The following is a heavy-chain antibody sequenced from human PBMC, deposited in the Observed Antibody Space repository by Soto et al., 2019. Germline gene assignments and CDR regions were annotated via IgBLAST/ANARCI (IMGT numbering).Heavy chain of an antibody. CDR2: IWYDGSNK. Sequence: GVSLRLSCAASGFTFSSYGRHWVRQAPGKGLEWVAVIWYDGSNKYYADSVKGRFTISRDNSKNTLYLQMNSLRAEDTAVYYYARESLVPAAGSFDYWGQGTLVTVSS. V-gene: IGHV3-33*01. D-gene: IGHD2-2*01. J-gene: IGHJ4*02. CDR1: GFTFSSYG. CDR3: ARESLVPAAGSFDY.